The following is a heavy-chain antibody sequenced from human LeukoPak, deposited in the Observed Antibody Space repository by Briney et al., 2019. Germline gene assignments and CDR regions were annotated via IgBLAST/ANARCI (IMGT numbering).Heavy chain of an antibody. CDR1: GFTFSSHW. CDR3: ARVGYCSTTSCYWRAFDC. J-gene: IGHJ4*02. CDR2: INQDGTEQ. Sequence: GGSLRLSCAASGFTFSSHWMSWVRQAPGKGLEWVANINQDGTEQYYVDSVKGRFTISRDNAKNSLYLQMNSLRAEDTAVYYCARVGYCSTTSCYWRAFDCWGQGTLVTVSS. V-gene: IGHV3-7*01. D-gene: IGHD2-2*01.